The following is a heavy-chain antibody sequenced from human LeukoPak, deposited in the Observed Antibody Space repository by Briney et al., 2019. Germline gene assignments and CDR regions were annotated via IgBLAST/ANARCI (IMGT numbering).Heavy chain of an antibody. J-gene: IGHJ4*02. V-gene: IGHV3-74*01. D-gene: IGHD3-22*01. CDR2: INSDGTII. Sequence: GGSLRLSCAASGFTFSSYWMHWVRQAPGKGLVWVSRINSDGTIIGYADSVKGRFTISRDNSKNTLYLQMNSLRAEDTAVYYCAITSSGYRDYYDYWGQGTLVTVSS. CDR1: GFTFSSYW. CDR3: AITSSGYRDYYDY.